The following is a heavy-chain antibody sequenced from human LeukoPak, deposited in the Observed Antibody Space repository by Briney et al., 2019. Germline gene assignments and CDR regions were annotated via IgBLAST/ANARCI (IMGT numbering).Heavy chain of an antibody. V-gene: IGHV4-4*02. Sequence: ASETVSLTCGVSGGSISSTNWWSWVRQPPGQGLEWIGEISLSGVTNYNPSLKSRVTMSLDRSKNHLSLTLTSVTAADTAVYHCSRESGAFSPFGYWGQGTLASVSS. CDR2: ISLSGVT. D-gene: IGHD1-26*01. J-gene: IGHJ4*02. CDR3: SRESGAFSPFGY. CDR1: GGSISSTNW.